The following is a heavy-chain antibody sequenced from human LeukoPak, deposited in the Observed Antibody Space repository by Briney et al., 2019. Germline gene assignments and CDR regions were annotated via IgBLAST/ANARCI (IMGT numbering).Heavy chain of an antibody. D-gene: IGHD3-22*01. CDR3: ARAEMDYDSSEDYFDY. V-gene: IGHV3-21*01. CDR1: GFTFSSYS. J-gene: IGHJ4*02. Sequence: PGGSLRLSCAASGFTFSSYSMNWVRQAPGKGLEWVSSISSSSSYIYYADSVKGRFTISRDNAKNSLYLQMNSLRAEDTAVYYCARAEMDYDSSEDYFDYWGQGTLVTVSS. CDR2: ISSSSSYI.